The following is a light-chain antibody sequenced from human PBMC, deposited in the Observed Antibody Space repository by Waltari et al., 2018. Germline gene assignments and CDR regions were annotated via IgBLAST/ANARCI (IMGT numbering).Light chain of an antibody. CDR3: SSYAGSTTPVV. V-gene: IGLV2-23*02. CDR1: SFARGTYNF. J-gene: IGLJ2*01. CDR2: EVN. Sequence: QSALTQPASVSGSPGQPLTISCPGTSFARGTYNFFSWYRQDPGKAPNPLIYEVNRRPSGVSDRFSGFKAANTASLTISGRQAEDEADYFGSSYAGSTTPVVFGGGTKLTVL.